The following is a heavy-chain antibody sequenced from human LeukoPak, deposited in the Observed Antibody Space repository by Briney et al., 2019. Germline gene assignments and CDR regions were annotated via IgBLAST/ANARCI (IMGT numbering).Heavy chain of an antibody. CDR1: GFTFSGYW. J-gene: IGHJ5*02. V-gene: IGHV3-74*01. CDR3: ARDPRNKGFDP. Sequence: PGGSLRLSCAASGFTFSGYWMHWARQSPGKGLVWVSCINGDGSDTRYADSVKGRFTISRDNAKNTLYLQMNSLRVEDTAGYYCARDPRNKGFDPWGQGTLVTVSS. D-gene: IGHD1/OR15-1a*01. CDR2: INGDGSDT.